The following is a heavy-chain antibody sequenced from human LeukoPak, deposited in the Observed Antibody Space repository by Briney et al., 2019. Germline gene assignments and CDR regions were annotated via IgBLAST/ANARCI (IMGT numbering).Heavy chain of an antibody. CDR1: GFTFSSYG. CDR2: ISYDGSNK. Sequence: PGGSLRLSCAASGFTFSSYGMHWVRQAPGKGLEWVAVISYDGSNKYYADSVKGRFTISRDNSKNTLYLQMNSLRAEDTAVYYCAKDGFRQWLVPRLDYRGQGTLVTVSS. V-gene: IGHV3-30*18. J-gene: IGHJ4*02. CDR3: AKDGFRQWLVPRLDY. D-gene: IGHD6-19*01.